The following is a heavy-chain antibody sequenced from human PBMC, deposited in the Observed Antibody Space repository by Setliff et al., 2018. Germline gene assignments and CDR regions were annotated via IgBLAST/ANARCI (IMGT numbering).Heavy chain of an antibody. J-gene: IGHJ4*02. CDR2: ISYDGSRK. CDR1: GFSLGSYA. D-gene: IGHD3-22*01. CDR3: AGGYPSNFDY. V-gene: IGHV3-30*04. Sequence: PGGSLRLSCAASGFSLGSYAMHWVRQTPGKGLEWVTVISYDGSRKYYADSVKGRITISRDISKNTLYLQMNSLRAEDTAVYYCAGGYPSNFDYWGQGTLVTVSS.